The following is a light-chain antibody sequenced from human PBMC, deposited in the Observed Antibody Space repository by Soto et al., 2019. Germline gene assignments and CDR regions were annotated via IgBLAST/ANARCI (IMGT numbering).Light chain of an antibody. Sequence: EIVLTQSPAALSVSPGERVTRSCRASESVDINLAWYQQKPGQAPRLLIYGASTRATDMPGTFSGRGSGTEFTLTISSLQSEDFAVYYCQQYKNWPRTFGQGTQV. V-gene: IGKV3-15*01. J-gene: IGKJ1*01. CDR3: QQYKNWPRT. CDR2: GAS. CDR1: ESVDIN.